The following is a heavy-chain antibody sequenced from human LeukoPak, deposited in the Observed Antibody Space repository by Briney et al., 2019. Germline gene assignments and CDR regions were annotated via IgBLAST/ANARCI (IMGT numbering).Heavy chain of an antibody. CDR1: GFTISSYA. CDR2: ISGSGGST. V-gene: IGHV3-23*01. Sequence: GGSLRLSCAASGFTISSYAMSWVRQAPGKGLEWVSAISGSGGSTYYADSVKGRFTISRDNSKNTLYLQMNSLRAEDTAVYYCAKDTYYDILTGYQRAYYFDYWGQGTLVTVSS. CDR3: AKDTYYDILTGYQRAYYFDY. D-gene: IGHD3-9*01. J-gene: IGHJ4*02.